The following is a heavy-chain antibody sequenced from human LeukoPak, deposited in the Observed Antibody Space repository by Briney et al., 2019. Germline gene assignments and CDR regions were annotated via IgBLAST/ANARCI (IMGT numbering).Heavy chain of an antibody. D-gene: IGHD3/OR15-3a*01. CDR3: AREVGMISGIDY. Sequence: ASVKVSCKASGGTFSSYAISWVRQAPGQGLEWMGRIIPIFGTANYAQKFQGRVTITTDESTSTAYMELSSLGSEDTAVYYCAREVGMISGIDYWGQGTLVTVSS. V-gene: IGHV1-69*05. J-gene: IGHJ4*02. CDR1: GGTFSSYA. CDR2: IIPIFGTA.